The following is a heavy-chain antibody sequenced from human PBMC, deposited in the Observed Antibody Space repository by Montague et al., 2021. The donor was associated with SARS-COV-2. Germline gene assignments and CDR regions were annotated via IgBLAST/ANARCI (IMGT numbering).Heavy chain of an antibody. J-gene: IGHJ5*02. Sequence: SETLSLTCTVSGGSTTNYYWTWIRQPPGKGLEWIGHIYYSGSTNFNPSFKGRGTMSIDASKNQFSLKLNSVTAADTAVYFCARGVAADRIGYRPRGSFDPWGQGTLVTVSS. CDR2: IYYSGST. V-gene: IGHV4-59*01. CDR3: ARGVAADRIGYRPRGSFDP. D-gene: IGHD3-22*01. CDR1: GGSTTNYY.